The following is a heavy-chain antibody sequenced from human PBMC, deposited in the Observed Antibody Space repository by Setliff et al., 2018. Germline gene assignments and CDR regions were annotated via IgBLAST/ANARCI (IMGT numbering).Heavy chain of an antibody. Sequence: SETLSLTCTVSGGSISSYYWSWIRQPAGKGLECIGRIYTDGSTKYNPSLNSRVTLLIDTAKNQISLRLSSVTAADTAVYYCARDKYTYGYFDWFDPWGQGTLVTVSS. CDR2: IYTDGST. CDR3: ARDKYTYGYFDWFDP. D-gene: IGHD5-18*01. V-gene: IGHV4-4*07. J-gene: IGHJ5*02. CDR1: GGSISSYY.